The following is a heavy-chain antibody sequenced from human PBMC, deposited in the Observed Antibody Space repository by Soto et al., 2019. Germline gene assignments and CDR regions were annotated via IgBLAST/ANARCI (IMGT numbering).Heavy chain of an antibody. CDR1: PDSITSSGYY. J-gene: IGHJ6*02. CDR3: VRHEVAVSGAYNMDV. D-gene: IGHD3-22*01. V-gene: IGHV4-39*01. CDR2: IYYNGTT. Sequence: SETLSLTCTVSPDSITSSGYYWGWIRQTPGKGLEWIGSIYYNGTTYYNPSLKSRVFISVDTSKDQFSLRLKSVTVADTATFYCVRHEVAVSGAYNMDVWGRGTTVTVSS.